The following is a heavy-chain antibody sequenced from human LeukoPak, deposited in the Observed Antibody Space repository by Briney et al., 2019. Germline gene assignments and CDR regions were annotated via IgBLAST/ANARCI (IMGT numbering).Heavy chain of an antibody. CDR2: ISNSGETT. CDR1: GFTFSSYA. V-gene: IGHV3-23*01. CDR3: AKVSVQLWNDFIDC. Sequence: GGSLRLSCAASGFTFSSYAMSWVRQAPGKGLEWVSGISNSGETTFYADSVKGRFTISRDNSKNTLYLQMNSLRVEDTAVYYCAKVSVQLWNDFIDCWGQGTLVTVSS. D-gene: IGHD5-18*01. J-gene: IGHJ4*02.